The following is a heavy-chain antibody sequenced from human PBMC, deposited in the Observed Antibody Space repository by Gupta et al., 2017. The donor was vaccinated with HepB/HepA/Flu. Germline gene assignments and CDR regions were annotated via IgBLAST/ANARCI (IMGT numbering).Heavy chain of an antibody. V-gene: IGHV1-18*01. CDR3: ARGGRFGDFLD. CDR2: INGDSGNA. J-gene: IGHJ1*01. CDR1: GYRFTSYG. D-gene: IGHD2-21*01. Sequence: QVYLVQSGAEVKQPGASVKVSCKASGYRFTSYGINWVRQAPGQGLEWMGWINGDSGNAYYAQTVQGRVSMTIDASTDTAYMEMTSLRFDDTAIYYCARGGRFGDFLDWGQGTLVTVSS.